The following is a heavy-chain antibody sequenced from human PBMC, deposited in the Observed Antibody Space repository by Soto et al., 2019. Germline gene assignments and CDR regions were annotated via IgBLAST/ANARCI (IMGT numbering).Heavy chain of an antibody. J-gene: IGHJ4*02. V-gene: IGHV4-39*01. Sequence: KPSETLSLTCTVSGGSVTNSSYYWGWIRQSPGKGLEWIGSVYYRGRSYSKSSVKSRVTISVDTSKNRFSLSLNSVTDSDTAVYFCVSQRTTVPTQAYFDYLGPGALVTVSS. CDR1: GGSVTNSSYY. D-gene: IGHD4-4*01. CDR2: VYYRGRS. CDR3: VSQRTTVPTQAYFDY.